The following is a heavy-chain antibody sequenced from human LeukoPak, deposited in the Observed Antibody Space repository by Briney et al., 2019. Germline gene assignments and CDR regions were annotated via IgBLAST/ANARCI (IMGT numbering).Heavy chain of an antibody. V-gene: IGHV4-34*01. D-gene: IGHD1-1*01. CDR1: GGSFSGYY. J-gene: IGHJ6*03. CDR2: INHGRST. CDR3: ARGQVTTGTTFVGEYYYYMDV. Sequence: SETLSLTCAVYGGSFSGYYWSWIRQPPGKGLEWIGEINHGRSTNYIPSLKSRVTISVDTSKNQFSLKLSSVTAADTAVYYCARGQVTTGTTFVGEYYYYMDVWGKGTTVTVSS.